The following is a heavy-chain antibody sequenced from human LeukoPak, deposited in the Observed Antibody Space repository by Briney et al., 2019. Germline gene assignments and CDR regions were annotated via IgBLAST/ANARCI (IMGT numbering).Heavy chain of an antibody. J-gene: IGHJ4*02. CDR2: IYYSGST. D-gene: IGHD6-19*01. CDR1: GGSISSYY. Sequence: SETLSLTCTVSGGSISSYYWSWIRQPPGKGLEWIGYIYYSGSTNYNPSLKSRVTISVDTPKNQFSLKLSSVTAADTAVYYCARVVAVADMDYWGQGTLVTVSS. V-gene: IGHV4-59*12. CDR3: ARVVAVADMDY.